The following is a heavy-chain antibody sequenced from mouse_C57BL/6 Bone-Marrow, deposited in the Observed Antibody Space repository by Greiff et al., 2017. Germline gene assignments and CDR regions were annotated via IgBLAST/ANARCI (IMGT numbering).Heavy chain of an antibody. CDR2: IYPGSGNT. CDR3: ARGGLRFAY. V-gene: IGHV1-76*01. CDR1: GYTFTDYY. D-gene: IGHD2-4*01. J-gene: IGHJ3*01. Sequence: QVQLKESGAELVRPGASVKLSCKASGYTFTDYYINWVKQRPGQGLEWIARIYPGSGNTYYNEKFKGKATLTAEKSSSTAYMQLSSLTSEDSAVYFCARGGLRFAYWDRGTLVTVSA.